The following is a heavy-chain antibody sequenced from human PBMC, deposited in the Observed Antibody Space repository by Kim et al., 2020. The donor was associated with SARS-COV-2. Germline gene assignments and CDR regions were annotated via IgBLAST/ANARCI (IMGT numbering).Heavy chain of an antibody. Sequence: SETLSLTCTVSGGSISSYYWSWIRQPPGKGLEWIGYIYYSGITNYNPSLKSRVTISVDTSKNQFSLKLSSVTAADTAVYYCARDRSYDFWSGYYSPGDAFDIWGQGTMVTVSS. J-gene: IGHJ3*02. CDR3: ARDRSYDFWSGYYSPGDAFDI. CDR1: GGSISSYY. D-gene: IGHD3-3*01. CDR2: IYYSGIT. V-gene: IGHV4-59*01.